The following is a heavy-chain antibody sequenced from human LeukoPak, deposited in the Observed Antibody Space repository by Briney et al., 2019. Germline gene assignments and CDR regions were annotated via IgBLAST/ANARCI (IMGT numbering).Heavy chain of an antibody. Sequence: ASVKVSCKASGYTFSSYGISWVRQAPGQGLEWMGWISAYNGNTNYRQKLQGRVTMTTDTPTSTAYMDLRSLRSDDTAIYYCARDPPDGSGIYYNDSPNYWGQETLVTVSS. V-gene: IGHV1-18*01. CDR1: GYTFSSYG. CDR2: ISAYNGNT. CDR3: ARDPPDGSGIYYNDSPNY. D-gene: IGHD3-10*01. J-gene: IGHJ4*02.